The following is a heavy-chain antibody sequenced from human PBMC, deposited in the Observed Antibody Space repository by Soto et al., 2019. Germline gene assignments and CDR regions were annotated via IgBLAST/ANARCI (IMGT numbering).Heavy chain of an antibody. Sequence: QVQLVESGGGVVQPGRSLRLSCAASGFSFSSYGMHWVRQAPGKGLEWVSMISYDGTDEYYADSVKGRFTISRDNSKNAVYLQMNSLRPEDTDVYYCAKQASDCNDHFDDWGQGTLVTVSS. CDR1: GFSFSSYG. CDR3: AKQASDCNDHFDD. D-gene: IGHD1-1*01. CDR2: ISYDGTDE. V-gene: IGHV3-30*18. J-gene: IGHJ4*02.